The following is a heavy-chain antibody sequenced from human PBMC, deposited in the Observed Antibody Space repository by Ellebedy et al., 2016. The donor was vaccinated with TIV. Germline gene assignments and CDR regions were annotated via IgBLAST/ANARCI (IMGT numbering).Heavy chain of an antibody. V-gene: IGHV1-2*02. CDR1: GYTFTGYY. D-gene: IGHD5-12*01. CDR2: MNPNSGAT. Sequence: ASVKVSCXASGYTFTGYYLHWVRQAPGQGLEWMGWMNPNSGATNYAQKFQGRVTMSEDTSKNQVSLKLRSVTPADTAVYYCARDRGYNGDDLDWYFDLWGRGTLVTVSS. CDR3: ARDRGYNGDDLDWYFDL. J-gene: IGHJ2*01.